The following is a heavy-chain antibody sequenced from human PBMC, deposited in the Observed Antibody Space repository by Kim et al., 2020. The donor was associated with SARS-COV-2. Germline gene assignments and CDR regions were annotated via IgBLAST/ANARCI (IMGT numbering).Heavy chain of an antibody. CDR2: TYYRSKWNN. D-gene: IGHD3-10*01. CDR1: GDSVSSNGVA. J-gene: IGHJ4*02. Sequence: SQTLSLTCAVSGDSVSSNGVAWDWIRQSPSRGLEWLGRTYYRSKWNNDYAVFVKGRITIDPDTSKNQFSLQLNSVTPEDTAVYYCAISYYGSGSPDHYFDYRSQGSLVTVSS. V-gene: IGHV6-1*01. CDR3: AISYYGSGSPDHYFDY.